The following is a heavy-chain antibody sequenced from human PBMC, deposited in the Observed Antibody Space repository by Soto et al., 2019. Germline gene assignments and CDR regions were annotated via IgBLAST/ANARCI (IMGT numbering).Heavy chain of an antibody. CDR1: GGSINGYY. Sequence: PSETLSLTCTVSGGSINGYYWSWIRQPAGKGREWIGRIYTRGSTNYNPSLKSRVTMSVDTSKNQFCLKLSSVTAADTAVYYCARVALSSLNTFDPWGQGTLVTAPQ. CDR2: IYTRGST. V-gene: IGHV4-4*07. D-gene: IGHD6-13*01. J-gene: IGHJ5*02. CDR3: ARVALSSLNTFDP.